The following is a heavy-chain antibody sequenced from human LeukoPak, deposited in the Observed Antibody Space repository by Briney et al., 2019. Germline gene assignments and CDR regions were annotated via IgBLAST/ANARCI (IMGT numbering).Heavy chain of an antibody. CDR1: GFTFGGLW. V-gene: IGHV3-74*01. Sequence: GGSLRLSCAASGFTFGGLWMHWVRQAPGKGLVWVSRINNDGSNTYYADSVKGRFTISRDNAKNTLYLQMSSLRVEDTAVYYFEKDTMLGMETPGGRGPLVTVPS. D-gene: IGHD3-10*02. J-gene: IGHJ5*02. CDR2: INNDGSNT. CDR3: EKDTMLGMETP.